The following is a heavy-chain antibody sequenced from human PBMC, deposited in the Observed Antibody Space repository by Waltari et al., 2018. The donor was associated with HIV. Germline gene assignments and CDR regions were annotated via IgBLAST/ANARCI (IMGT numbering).Heavy chain of an antibody. Sequence: QVQLQESGPGLVTPSQTLSLTCTVSGGSIRRGSYYWSCSRQPAGKGLEWIGRIYTSGSTNHNPSLKSRVTISVDTSKNQFSLKLSSVTAADTAVYYCALATVTKAFDIWGQGTRVTVSS. CDR1: GGSIRRGSYY. CDR2: IYTSGST. J-gene: IGHJ3*02. V-gene: IGHV4-61*02. D-gene: IGHD4-17*01. CDR3: ALATVTKAFDI.